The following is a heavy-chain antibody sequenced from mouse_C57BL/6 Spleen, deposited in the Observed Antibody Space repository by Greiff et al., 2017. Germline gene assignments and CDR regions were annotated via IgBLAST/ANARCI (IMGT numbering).Heavy chain of an antibody. V-gene: IGHV1-69*01. D-gene: IGHD1-1*01. CDR2: IDPSDSYT. J-gene: IGHJ3*01. CDR1: GYTFTSYW. CDR3: ARSPNYYGSSPACCAY. Sequence: QVQLQQPGAELVMPGASVKLSCKASGYTFTSYWMHWVKQRPGQGLEWIGEIDPSDSYTNYNQKFKGKSTLTVDKSSSTAYMQLSSLTSEDSAVYDGARSPNYYGSSPACCAYWGQGTLVTVSA.